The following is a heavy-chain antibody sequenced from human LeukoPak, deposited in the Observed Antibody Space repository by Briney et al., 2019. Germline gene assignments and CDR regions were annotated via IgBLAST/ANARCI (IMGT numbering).Heavy chain of an antibody. CDR2: ISYDGSNK. D-gene: IGHD6-19*01. J-gene: IGHJ6*03. V-gene: IGHV3-30*18. CDR3: AKEAVAEDYYYYYMDV. CDR1: GFTFGSYG. Sequence: GGSLRLSCAASGFTFGSYGMHWVRQAPGKGLEWVAVISYDGSNKYYADSVKGRFTISRDNSKNTLYLQMNSLRAEDTAVYYCAKEAVAEDYYYYYMDVWGKGTTVTVSS.